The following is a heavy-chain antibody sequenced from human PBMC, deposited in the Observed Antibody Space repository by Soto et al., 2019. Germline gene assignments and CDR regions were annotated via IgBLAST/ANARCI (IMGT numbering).Heavy chain of an antibody. V-gene: IGHV3-33*01. CDR2: IWSDGSNK. CDR3: ARDQGGVLRFLEWLFDY. CDR1: GFTFSSNG. J-gene: IGHJ4*02. D-gene: IGHD3-3*01. Sequence: QVQLVESGGGVVQPGRSLTLSCAASGFTFSSNGMHWVRQAPGKGLEWVAVIWSDGSNKYYADSVKGRFSISRDNSKNTLYLQMTSLGAEDTAVYYCARDQGGVLRFLEWLFDYWGQGTLVTVSS.